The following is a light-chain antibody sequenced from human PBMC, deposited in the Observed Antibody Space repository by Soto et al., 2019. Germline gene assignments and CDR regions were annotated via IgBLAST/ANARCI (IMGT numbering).Light chain of an antibody. J-gene: IGLJ1*01. CDR2: DVS. CDR1: SSDVGGYNY. V-gene: IGLV2-14*01. CDR3: CSYTGSSPLYV. Sequence: QSALTQPASVSGSPGQSITISCTGTSSDVGGYNYVSWYQQHPGKAPKLMIYDVSNRPSGVSNRFSGSKSGNTASLTISGLQTDDEADYHCCSYTGSSPLYVFGTGTKVTVL.